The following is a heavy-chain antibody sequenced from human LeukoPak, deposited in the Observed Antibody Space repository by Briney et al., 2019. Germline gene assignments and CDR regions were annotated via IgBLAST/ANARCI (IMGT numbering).Heavy chain of an antibody. CDR2: ISAYNGNT. V-gene: IGHV1-18*01. J-gene: IGHJ4*02. D-gene: IGHD3-10*01. CDR3: ARTPLSGYFDY. CDR1: GYTFTRYG. Sequence: ASVKVSCKASGYTFTRYGINWVRQAPGQGLEWMGWISAYNGNTNYAQKFQGRVTMTTDTSTSTAYMELRSLRSDDTAVYYCARTPLSGYFDYWGQGTLVTVSS.